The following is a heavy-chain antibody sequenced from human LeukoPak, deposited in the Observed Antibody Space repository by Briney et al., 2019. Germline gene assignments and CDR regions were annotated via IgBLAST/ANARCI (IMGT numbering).Heavy chain of an antibody. CDR2: IHYTGAT. D-gene: IGHD3-3*01. CDR1: GGSITGYY. J-gene: IGHJ4*02. V-gene: IGHV4-34*01. Sequence: SETLSLTCAVYGGSITGYYWSWIRQTPGRGLEWVGEIHYTGATSYNPSLKSRVTISVDTSMNQFFLKLSSVTAADTAVYYCARAYYDFWSGYSGYFDYWGQGTLVTVSS. CDR3: ARAYYDFWSGYSGYFDY.